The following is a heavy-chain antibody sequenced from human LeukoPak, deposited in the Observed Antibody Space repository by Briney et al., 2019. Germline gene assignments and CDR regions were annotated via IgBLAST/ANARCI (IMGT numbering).Heavy chain of an antibody. Sequence: GGSLRLSCAASGFTFGDYGMNWVRQAPGKGLEWVSCISRSSGSIDYADSVKGRFTISRDNAKNSLYLQMNSLRAEDTALYYCSKVGDGDDPCDFDYWGQGTLVTVSS. CDR1: GFTFGDYG. CDR2: ISRSSGSI. V-gene: IGHV3-9*01. J-gene: IGHJ4*02. CDR3: SKVGDGDDPCDFDY. D-gene: IGHD4-17*01.